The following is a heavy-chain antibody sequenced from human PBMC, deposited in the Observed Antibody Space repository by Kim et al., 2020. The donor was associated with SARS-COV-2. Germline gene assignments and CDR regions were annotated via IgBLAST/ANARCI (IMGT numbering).Heavy chain of an antibody. CDR2: ISSSSSYT. D-gene: IGHD2-21*02. V-gene: IGHV3-11*05. J-gene: IGHJ3*02. CDR1: GFTFSDYY. Sequence: GGSLRLSCAASGFTFSDYYMSWIRQAPGKGLEWVSYISSSSSYTNYADSVKGRFSISRDNAKNSLYLQMNSLRAEDTAVYYCARAPTAHDAFDIWGQGTMVTVSS. CDR3: ARAPTAHDAFDI.